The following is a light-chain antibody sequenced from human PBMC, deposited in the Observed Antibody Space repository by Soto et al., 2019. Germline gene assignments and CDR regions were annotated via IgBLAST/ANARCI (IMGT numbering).Light chain of an antibody. CDR1: QSVSTRY. CDR3: HQFGSSPLAFT. CDR2: GAS. V-gene: IGKV3-20*01. Sequence: ESLLTQSPGTLSLSPGERATLSCRASQSVSTRYLAWYQKKPGQAPRLLIYGASIRAAGIRDRFSGSGSGSDFTLTISILEPEAFELYYYHQFGSSPLAFTFGQGTKLEIK. J-gene: IGKJ2*01.